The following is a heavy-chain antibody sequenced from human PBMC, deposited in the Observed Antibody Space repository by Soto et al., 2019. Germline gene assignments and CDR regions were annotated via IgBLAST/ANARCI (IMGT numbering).Heavy chain of an antibody. CDR1: GYTFSKYW. V-gene: IGHV5-51*01. D-gene: IGHD3-10*01. Sequence: PGESLKISCTGTGYTFSKYWIGWVRQMPGKGLEWMGIIYPGDAETRYSPSFQGQVTISVDNSRNTAFLHWSSLKAPGTAIYYCFILYGAARRGFDFWGPGTLVTVSS. CDR3: FILYGAARRGFDF. J-gene: IGHJ4*02. CDR2: IYPGDAET.